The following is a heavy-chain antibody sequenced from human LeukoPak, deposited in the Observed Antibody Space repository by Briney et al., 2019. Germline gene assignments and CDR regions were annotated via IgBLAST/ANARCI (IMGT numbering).Heavy chain of an antibody. J-gene: IGHJ4*02. V-gene: IGHV3-21*01. D-gene: IGHD3-3*02. Sequence: GGSPRLSCAASGFSFSTYTMNWARQAPGKGLEWVSSISGSGSYIYYSDSVKGRFTISRDNAKSSLSLQMNSLRAEDTAIYYCASHFWNYYRIDYWGQGILVTVSS. CDR2: ISGSGSYI. CDR3: ASHFWNYYRIDY. CDR1: GFSFSTYT.